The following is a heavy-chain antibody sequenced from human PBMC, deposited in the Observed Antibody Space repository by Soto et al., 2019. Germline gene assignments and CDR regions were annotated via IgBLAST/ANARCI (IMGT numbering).Heavy chain of an antibody. V-gene: IGHV3-7*03. Sequence: HPGGSLRLSCAASGFTFSSYWMSWVRQAPGKGLEWVANIKQDGSEKYYVDSVKGRFTISRDNAKNSLYLQMNSLRAEDTAVYYCARDPELRKGIAAAGVGYYYYYGMDVWGQGTTVTVSS. J-gene: IGHJ6*02. D-gene: IGHD6-13*01. CDR2: IKQDGSEK. CDR3: ARDPELRKGIAAAGVGYYYYYGMDV. CDR1: GFTFSSYW.